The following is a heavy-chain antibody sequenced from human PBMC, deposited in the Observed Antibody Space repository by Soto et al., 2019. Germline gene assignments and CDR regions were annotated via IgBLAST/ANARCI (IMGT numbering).Heavy chain of an antibody. D-gene: IGHD6-13*01. J-gene: IGHJ3*02. CDR3: TTSGRSWPDSFDI. V-gene: IGHV4-34*01. Sequence: SETLSLSCAFDGGSFISYFWNWVRAPPGKGLEWIGEVTPGGRSNYNPSLKSRVTISKDTSKNQFSLEVNSVTAADTAVYYCTTSGRSWPDSFDIWGQGPMVTVS. CDR1: GGSFISYF. CDR2: VTPGGRS.